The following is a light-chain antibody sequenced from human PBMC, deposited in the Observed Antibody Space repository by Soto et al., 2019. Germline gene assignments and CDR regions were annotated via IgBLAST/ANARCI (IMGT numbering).Light chain of an antibody. CDR2: GAS. Sequence: VITQSPATVSVSIGEKATLSCRASQSVSSNFAWYLQKPGQAPRLLIYGASTRATAVPARFTASGSGTEFTLTISSLQSDDFCVYYCQQYDTWPRTFGQGTKVDIK. V-gene: IGKV3-15*01. CDR3: QQYDTWPRT. J-gene: IGKJ1*01. CDR1: QSVSSN.